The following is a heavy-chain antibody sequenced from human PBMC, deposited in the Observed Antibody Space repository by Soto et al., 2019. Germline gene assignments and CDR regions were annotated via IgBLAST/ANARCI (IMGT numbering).Heavy chain of an antibody. CDR3: ARVVKDGDPEYYFDY. D-gene: IGHD4-17*01. V-gene: IGHV3-33*01. J-gene: IGHJ4*02. Sequence: GGSLRLSCAASGFTFSSYGMHWVRQAPGKGLEWVAVIWYDGSNKYYADSVKGRFTISRDNSKNTLYLQMNSLRAEDTAVYYCARVVKDGDPEYYFDYWGQGTLVTVSS. CDR1: GFTFSSYG. CDR2: IWYDGSNK.